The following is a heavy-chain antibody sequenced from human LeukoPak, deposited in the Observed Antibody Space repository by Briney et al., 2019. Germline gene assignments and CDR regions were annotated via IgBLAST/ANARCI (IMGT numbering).Heavy chain of an antibody. CDR3: ARQGDSSSWSYFDY. CDR2: ISYTGST. Sequence: SQTLSLTCIVSGGSISSHYWSWIRQPPGKGLEWIGYISYTGSTNYHPSLKSRVTISLDTSKNQFSLKLSSVTAADTAVYYCARQGDSSSWSYFDYWGQGTLVTVSS. V-gene: IGHV4-59*08. D-gene: IGHD6-13*01. CDR1: GGSISSHY. J-gene: IGHJ4*02.